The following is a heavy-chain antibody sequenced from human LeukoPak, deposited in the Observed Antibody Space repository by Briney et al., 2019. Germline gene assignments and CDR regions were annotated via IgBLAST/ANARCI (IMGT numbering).Heavy chain of an antibody. V-gene: IGHV4-4*02. CDR2: ISLAGQT. CDR1: GGSISGTNG. J-gene: IGHJ4*02. D-gene: IGHD1-26*01. Sequence: PSGTLSLTCGVSGGSISGTNGWSWVRQPPGQGLEWIGEISLAGQTNYNPSLNGRVTMSLDKSSNQLSLHLTSVTAADTATYFCSRESGPFCPFGYWGQGTRVIVSS. CDR3: SRESGPFCPFGY.